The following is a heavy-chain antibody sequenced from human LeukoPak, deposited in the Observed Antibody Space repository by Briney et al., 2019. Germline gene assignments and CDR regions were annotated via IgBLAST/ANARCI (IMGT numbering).Heavy chain of an antibody. D-gene: IGHD5-18*01. V-gene: IGHV4-38-2*01. Sequence: SETLSLTCAVSGYSISSGYYWGWIRQPPGKGLEWIGSIYHSGSTYYNPSLKSRVTISVDTSKNQFSLKLTSVTAADTAVYYCARHLNSYGPYNWCDPWGQRTLVTVSS. CDR2: IYHSGST. J-gene: IGHJ5*02. CDR3: ARHLNSYGPYNWCDP. CDR1: GYSISSGYY.